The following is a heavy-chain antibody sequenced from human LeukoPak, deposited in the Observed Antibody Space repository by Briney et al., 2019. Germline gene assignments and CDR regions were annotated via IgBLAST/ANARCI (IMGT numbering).Heavy chain of an antibody. V-gene: IGHV3-11*04. CDR1: GGSFSDYY. Sequence: LSLTCAVYGGSFSDYYWSWIRQPPGKGLEWVSYISSNRNTIYYADSVKGRFTISRDNAKNSLYLQMNSLRAEDTAVYYCARGDSGSYLVPWGQGTLVTVSS. CDR3: ARGDSGSYLVP. D-gene: IGHD1-26*01. J-gene: IGHJ4*02. CDR2: ISSNRNTI.